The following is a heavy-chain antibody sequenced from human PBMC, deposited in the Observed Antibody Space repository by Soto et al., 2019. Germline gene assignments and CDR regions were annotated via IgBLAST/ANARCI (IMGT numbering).Heavy chain of an antibody. Sequence: EVQLMESGGGLVQPGGSLRLSCAASGFTFSTYWMDWVRQTPGKGLEWVANINQDGGEKNYVDSVKGRFTIYRDNAKNSLYLQMSSLTAEDSALYYCSRSLNSWGQGTLVTVSS. CDR1: GFTFSTYW. CDR3: SRSLNS. V-gene: IGHV3-7*01. CDR2: INQDGGEK. J-gene: IGHJ4*02.